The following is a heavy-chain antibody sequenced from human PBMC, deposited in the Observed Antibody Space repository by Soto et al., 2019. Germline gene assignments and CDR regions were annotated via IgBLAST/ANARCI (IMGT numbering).Heavy chain of an antibody. J-gene: IGHJ4*02. CDR3: VRGTNGWRGMDY. D-gene: IGHD2-8*01. V-gene: IGHV3-74*01. CDR2: ITEDGSGT. Sequence: EVHLVESGGAIVQPGGSLRLSCATSGFTFSSYPRHWVRQAPGKGPVWVSRITEDGSGTTYADSVKGRFTVTRDNAKNTMYLQMSGLGAEDTVVYHCVRGTNGWRGMDYWGQGTLVTVSS. CDR1: GFTFSSYP.